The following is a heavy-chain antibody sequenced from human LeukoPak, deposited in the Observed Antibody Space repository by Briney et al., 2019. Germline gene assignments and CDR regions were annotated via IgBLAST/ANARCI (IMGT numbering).Heavy chain of an antibody. CDR1: GYSISSGYY. D-gene: IGHD6-19*01. J-gene: IGHJ4*02. CDR3: ARSIAVAGTGTFDY. CDR2: IYHSGST. Sequence: SETLSLTCTVSGYSISSGYYWGWIRQPPGKGPEWIGSIYHSGSTYYNPSLKSRVTISVDTSKNQFSLKLSSVTAADTAVYYCARSIAVAGTGTFDYWGQGTLVTVSS. V-gene: IGHV4-38-2*02.